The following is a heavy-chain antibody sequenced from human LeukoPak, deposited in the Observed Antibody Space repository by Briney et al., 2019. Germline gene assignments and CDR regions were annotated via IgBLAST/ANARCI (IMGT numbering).Heavy chain of an antibody. J-gene: IGHJ4*02. CDR1: GYTFTSYD. CDR2: MNPNSGNT. V-gene: IGHV1-8*01. D-gene: IGHD3-10*01. Sequence: ASVKVSCKASGYTFTSYDINWVRQATGQGLEWMGWMNPNSGNTGYAQKLQGRVTMTRNTSISTDYMELSSLRSEDTAVYYCARESPSSGSYVFDYWGQGTLVTVSS. CDR3: ARESPSSGSYVFDY.